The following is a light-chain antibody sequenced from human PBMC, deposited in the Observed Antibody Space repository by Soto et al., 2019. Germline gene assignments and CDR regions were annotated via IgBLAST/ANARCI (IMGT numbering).Light chain of an antibody. CDR1: QSISSY. J-gene: IGKJ2*01. CDR3: QQSYSTPYT. V-gene: IGKV1-39*01. CDR2: AAS. Sequence: DLQMTQSPSSLSASVGDRVTITCRASQSISSYLNWYQQKPGKAPKLLIYAASCLQSGVPSRFSGSGSGTDLTLTISSLQPEDFATYYCQQSYSTPYTFGQGTKLEIK.